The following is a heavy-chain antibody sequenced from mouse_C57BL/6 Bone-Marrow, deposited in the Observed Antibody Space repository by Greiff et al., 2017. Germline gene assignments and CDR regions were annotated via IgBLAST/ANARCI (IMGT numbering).Heavy chain of an antibody. Sequence: VQLQQPGAELVMPGASVKLSCKASGYTFTSYWMHWVKQRPGQGLEWIGEIDPSDSYTNYNQKFKGKSTLTVDKSSSTAYMQLSSLTSEDSAVYFCARDSSGYPFDYWGQGTTLTVSS. CDR3: ARDSSGYPFDY. V-gene: IGHV1-69*01. CDR1: GYTFTSYW. CDR2: IDPSDSYT. D-gene: IGHD3-2*02. J-gene: IGHJ2*01.